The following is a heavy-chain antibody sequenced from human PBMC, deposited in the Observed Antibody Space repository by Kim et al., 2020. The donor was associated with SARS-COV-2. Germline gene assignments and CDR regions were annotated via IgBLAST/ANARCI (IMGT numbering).Heavy chain of an antibody. D-gene: IGHD3-22*01. V-gene: IGHV3-15*01. J-gene: IGHJ4*02. CDR2: IKRETDGGTT. Sequence: GGSLRLSCAASGFTFSNAWMSWVRQAPGKGLEWVGLIKRETDGGTTDYGAPVKGRLTISRDDSKNTLFLHMSSLKTEDTAVYYCTTYYRWFLQQPRFDHWGQGTPVTVSS. CDR3: TTYYRWFLQQPRFDH. CDR1: GFTFSNAW.